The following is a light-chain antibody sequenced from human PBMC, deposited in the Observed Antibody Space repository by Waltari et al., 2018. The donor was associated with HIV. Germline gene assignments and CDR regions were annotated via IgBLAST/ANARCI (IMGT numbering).Light chain of an antibody. Sequence: QSVLTQSPSASGNPGQRVTISCSGSSSNIGSNYVYWYQQLPGTAPKLLIYRNNQRPSGVPDRFSGSKSGTSASLAISGLRSEDEADYYCAAWDDSLSGLNWVFGGGTKLTVL. CDR1: SSNIGSNY. CDR3: AAWDDSLSGLNWV. CDR2: RNN. J-gene: IGLJ3*02. V-gene: IGLV1-47*01.